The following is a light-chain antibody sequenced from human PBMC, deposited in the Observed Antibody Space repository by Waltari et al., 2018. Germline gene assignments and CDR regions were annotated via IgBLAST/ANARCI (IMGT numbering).Light chain of an antibody. J-gene: IGKJ3*01. CDR1: QGIRNY. CDR2: AAS. V-gene: IGKV1-16*02. CDR3: LHYDRYPFT. Sequence: DIQMTQSPSSLSASVGDRVTITCRASQGIRNYLAWFQQKPEKATKSLIYAASTLLGGVPSKFSGSGSGTDFTLTISSLQPEDFATYDCLHYDRYPFTIGPGTKVDSK.